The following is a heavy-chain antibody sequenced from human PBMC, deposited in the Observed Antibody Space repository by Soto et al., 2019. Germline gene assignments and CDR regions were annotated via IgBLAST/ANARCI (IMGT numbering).Heavy chain of an antibody. CDR1: GGSFSGYY. Sequence: SETLSLTCAVYGGSFSGYYWSWIRQPPGKGLEWIGEINHSGSTNYNPSLKSRVTISVDTSKNQFSLKLSSVTAADTAVYYCAREVRAAGRLITMVRPSYYYYYMDVWGKGTTVTVSS. CDR3: AREVRAAGRLITMVRPSYYYYYMDV. J-gene: IGHJ6*03. D-gene: IGHD3-10*01. CDR2: INHSGST. V-gene: IGHV4-34*01.